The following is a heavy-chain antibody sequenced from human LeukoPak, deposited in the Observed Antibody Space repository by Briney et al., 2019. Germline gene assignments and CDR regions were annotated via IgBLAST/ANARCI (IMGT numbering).Heavy chain of an antibody. CDR1: GFTFSSYG. CDR2: IWYDGSNK. Sequence: GGSLRLSCAASGFTFSSYGMHWVRQAPGKGLEWVAVIWYDGSNKYYADSVKGRFTISRDNSKNTLYLQMNSLRAEDTAVYYCARELRFLKWRTIDYWGQGTLVTVSS. J-gene: IGHJ4*02. D-gene: IGHD3-3*01. CDR3: ARELRFLKWRTIDY. V-gene: IGHV3-33*01.